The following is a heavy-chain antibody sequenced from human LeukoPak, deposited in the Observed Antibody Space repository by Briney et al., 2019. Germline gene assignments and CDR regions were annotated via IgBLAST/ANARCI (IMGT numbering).Heavy chain of an antibody. CDR3: AKDPRYYYGSGSTTLDN. D-gene: IGHD3-10*01. Sequence: PGGSLRLSCAASGFTFSSYAMSGVRQAPGKGLELGSAISGSGGSTYYADFVKGRFTISRDNSKNTLYLQMNSQRAEDTAVYYCAKDPRYYYGSGSTTLDNWGQGTLVTVSS. V-gene: IGHV3-23*01. CDR1: GFTFSSYA. CDR2: ISGSGGST. J-gene: IGHJ4*01.